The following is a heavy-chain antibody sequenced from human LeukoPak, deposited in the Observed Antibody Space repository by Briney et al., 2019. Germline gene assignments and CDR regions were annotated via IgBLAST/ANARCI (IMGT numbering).Heavy chain of an antibody. V-gene: IGHV4-61*02. J-gene: IGHJ3*02. Sequence: PSETLSLTCTVSGDSISSGDYYWSWIRQPAGKGLEWIGRISSSGSTNYNPSLKSRVTISVDTSKNQFSLKLSSVTAADTAVYFCARGPYSYDSSGAFDIWGQGTMVTVSS. CDR2: ISSSGST. CDR1: GDSISSGDYY. D-gene: IGHD3-22*01. CDR3: ARGPYSYDSSGAFDI.